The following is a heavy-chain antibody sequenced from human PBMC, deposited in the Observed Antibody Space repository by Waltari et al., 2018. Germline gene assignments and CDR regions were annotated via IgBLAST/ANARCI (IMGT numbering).Heavy chain of an antibody. D-gene: IGHD6-19*01. CDR1: GFTVRTNF. V-gene: IGHV3-53*01. CDR2: IYSGGKT. CDR3: AKQSPSYTRGWYPLES. J-gene: IGHJ4*02. Sequence: EVQLVESGGNLIQPGGSLRLSCAASGFTVRTNFLSWVRQAPGKGVGWVSIIYSGGKTYYAGSVKGRFTISRDKYKNMVYLEMNSLRAEDTAVYYCAKQSPSYTRGWYPLESWGPGTLVTVSP.